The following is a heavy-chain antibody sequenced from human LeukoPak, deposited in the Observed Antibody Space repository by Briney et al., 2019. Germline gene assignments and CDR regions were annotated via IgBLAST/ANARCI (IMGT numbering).Heavy chain of an antibody. CDR2: INPSGSSA. Sequence: ASVKVSCKASGYSFTSYYMHWVRQAPGQGLEWMGFINPSGSSAAYAQKFQGRLTMTRDMFTSTDYMELTSLTSDDTAVYYCARTEGSGRPFDYWGQGTLVTVSS. CDR3: ARTEGSGRPFDY. V-gene: IGHV1-46*01. J-gene: IGHJ4*02. CDR1: GYSFTSYY. D-gene: IGHD3-10*01.